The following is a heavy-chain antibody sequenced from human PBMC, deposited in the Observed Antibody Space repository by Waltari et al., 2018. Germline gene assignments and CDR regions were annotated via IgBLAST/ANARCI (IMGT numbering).Heavy chain of an antibody. D-gene: IGHD2-2*03. V-gene: IGHV4-4*07. J-gene: IGHJ4*02. Sequence: QVQLQESGPGLVKTSETLSLTCTVSGDSISSYSWNWIRQPAGKGLEWIGRIGSTNYNPSLKSRVTMSIDTSRNQFSLKLSSGTAADTAVYYCAAGFCSSSSCYPTPPFDYWGQGTLVTVSS. CDR3: AAGFCSSSSCYPTPPFDY. CDR2: IGST. CDR1: GDSISSYS.